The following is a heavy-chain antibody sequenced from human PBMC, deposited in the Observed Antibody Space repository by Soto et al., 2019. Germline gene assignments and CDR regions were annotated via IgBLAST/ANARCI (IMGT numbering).Heavy chain of an antibody. CDR1: GFTFSSYG. CDR3: ARIPQIAVAGTRFGYFDL. Sequence: QVQLEESGGGVVQPGRSLRLSCAASGFTFSSYGMHWVRQAPGKGLEWVAVIWYDGSNKYYADSVKGRFTISRDNSKNKLYLQMKSLGAEDTAVYYCARIPQIAVAGTRFGYFDLWGRGTLVTVSS. J-gene: IGHJ2*01. V-gene: IGHV3-33*01. CDR2: IWYDGSNK. D-gene: IGHD6-19*01.